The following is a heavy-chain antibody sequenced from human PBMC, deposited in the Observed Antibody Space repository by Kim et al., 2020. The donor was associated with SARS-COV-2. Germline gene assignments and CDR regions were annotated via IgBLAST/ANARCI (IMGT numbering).Heavy chain of an antibody. Sequence: ASVKVSCKASGYTFTSYGISWVRQAPGQGLEWMGWISAYNGNTNYAQKLQGRVTMTTDTSTSTAYMELRSLRSDDTTVYYCARDWAGAIYYDFWSGYYPFDYWGQGTLVTVSS. J-gene: IGHJ4*02. CDR3: ARDWAGAIYYDFWSGYYPFDY. D-gene: IGHD3-3*01. CDR1: GYTFTSYG. V-gene: IGHV1-18*01. CDR2: ISAYNGNT.